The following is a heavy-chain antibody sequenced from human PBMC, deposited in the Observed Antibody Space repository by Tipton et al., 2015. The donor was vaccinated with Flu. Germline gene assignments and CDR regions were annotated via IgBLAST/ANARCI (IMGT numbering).Heavy chain of an antibody. Sequence: LRLSCTVSGGSISSYYWSWIRQPPGKGLEWIGYIYYSGSTNYNPSLKSRVTISVDTSKNQFSLKLSSVTAADTAVYYCARRPMIAPVYDAFDIWGQGTMVTVSS. D-gene: IGHD3-22*01. CDR1: GGSISSYY. J-gene: IGHJ3*02. V-gene: IGHV4-59*08. CDR2: IYYSGST. CDR3: ARRPMIAPVYDAFDI.